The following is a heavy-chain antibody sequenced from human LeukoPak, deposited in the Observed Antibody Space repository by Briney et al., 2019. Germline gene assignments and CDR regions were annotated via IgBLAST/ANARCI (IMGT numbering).Heavy chain of an antibody. CDR1: GYTFTSYA. CDR3: ARDSGDSSGWYPYDY. J-gene: IGHJ4*02. CDR2: INAGNGNT. D-gene: IGHD6-19*01. Sequence: GASVKVSCKTSGYTFTSYAMLWGRHAPGQRLLWMRCINAGNGNTKYSQKFQGRVTITRDTSASTAYMELSSLRSEDTAVYYCARDSGDSSGWYPYDYWGQGTLVTVSS. V-gene: IGHV1-3*01.